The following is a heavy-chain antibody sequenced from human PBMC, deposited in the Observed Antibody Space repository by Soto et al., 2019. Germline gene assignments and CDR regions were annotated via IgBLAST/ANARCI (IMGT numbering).Heavy chain of an antibody. CDR2: INHSGST. J-gene: IGHJ6*03. CDR1: GGSFSGYY. Sequence: SETLSLTCAVYGGSFSGYYWSWIRQPPGKGLEWIGEINHSGSTNFHPSLKSRVTISVDPSKNQFSLKLSSVTAADTAVYYCARGGRYCSGGSCPSDYYYYMDVWGKGTTVTVSS. D-gene: IGHD2-15*01. CDR3: ARGGRYCSGGSCPSDYYYYMDV. V-gene: IGHV4-34*01.